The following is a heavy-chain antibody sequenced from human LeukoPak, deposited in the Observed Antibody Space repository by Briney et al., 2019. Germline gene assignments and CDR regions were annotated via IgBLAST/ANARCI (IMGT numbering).Heavy chain of an antibody. CDR3: VNLVDGDYVHNFDY. Sequence: GGSLRLSCSASGFTFSSYAMHWVRQAPGKGLEYVSAISSNRGSTYYADSVKGRFTISRDNSKNTLYLQMSSLRAEDTAVYYCVNLVDGDYVHNFDYWGQGTLVTVSS. J-gene: IGHJ4*02. CDR1: GFTFSSYA. V-gene: IGHV3-64D*06. D-gene: IGHD4-17*01. CDR2: ISSNRGST.